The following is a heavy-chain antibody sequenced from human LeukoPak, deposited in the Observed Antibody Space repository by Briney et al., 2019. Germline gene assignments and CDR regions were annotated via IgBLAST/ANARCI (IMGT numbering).Heavy chain of an antibody. Sequence: PSETLSLTCAVSGYSISSGYYWGWIRPPPGKGLEWIGSIYHSGSTYYNPSLKRRVTISVDTSKNQFSLKLSSVTAADTAVYYCARALDYYGSGSYYDYWGQGTLVTVSS. D-gene: IGHD3-10*01. CDR2: IYHSGST. CDR3: ARALDYYGSGSYYDY. CDR1: GYSISSGYY. V-gene: IGHV4-38-2*01. J-gene: IGHJ4*02.